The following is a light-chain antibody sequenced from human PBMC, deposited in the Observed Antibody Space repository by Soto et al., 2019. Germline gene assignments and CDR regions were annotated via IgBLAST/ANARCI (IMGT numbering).Light chain of an antibody. Sequence: IVMTQSPVTLSASPGETASLSCRASQTLDSHYLAWYQQKPGQAPRLLIYGTSNRAAGIPDRFSGSRSGTEFTLTITSLQSEDFAVYYCLQYDYWPRTFGQGTKVDI. CDR2: GTS. CDR3: LQYDYWPRT. CDR1: QTLDSH. V-gene: IGKV3D-15*01. J-gene: IGKJ1*01.